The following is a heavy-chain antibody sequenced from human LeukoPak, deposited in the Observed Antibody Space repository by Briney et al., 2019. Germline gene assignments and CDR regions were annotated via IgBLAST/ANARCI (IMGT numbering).Heavy chain of an antibody. Sequence: GGSLRLSCAASGFTVSSNYMRWVRQAPGKGLEWVSVIYTGGSTYYADSVKGRFTISRDNAKNSLYLQMNSLRAEDTAVYYCARDSIVVVPAATPYYFDYWGQGTLVTVSS. V-gene: IGHV3-53*01. CDR1: GFTVSSNY. D-gene: IGHD2-2*01. CDR3: ARDSIVVVPAATPYYFDY. J-gene: IGHJ4*02. CDR2: IYTGGST.